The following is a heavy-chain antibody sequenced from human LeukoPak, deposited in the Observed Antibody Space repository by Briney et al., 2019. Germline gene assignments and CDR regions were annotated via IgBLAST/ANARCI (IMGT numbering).Heavy chain of an antibody. CDR2: INPSGGST. V-gene: IGHV1-46*01. CDR1: GYTFTSYY. Sequence: ASVKVSCTSSGYTFTSYYMEWVRQAPGQGLEWMGIINPSGGSTTYAQKFQGRVTMTRDTSTSTVYMELSSLRSEDTAVYYCARGGPPYCGGDCYIDYWGQGALVTVSS. D-gene: IGHD2-21*02. J-gene: IGHJ4*02. CDR3: ARGGPPYCGGDCYIDY.